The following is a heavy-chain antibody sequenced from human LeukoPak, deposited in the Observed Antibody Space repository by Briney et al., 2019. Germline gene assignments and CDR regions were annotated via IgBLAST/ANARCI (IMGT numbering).Heavy chain of an antibody. CDR1: GGSFSGYY. J-gene: IGHJ4*02. D-gene: IGHD1-1*01. CDR2: INHSGST. V-gene: IGHV4-34*01. Sequence: SETLSLTCAVYGGSFSGYYWSWIRQPPGKGLEWIGEINHSGSTNYNPSLKSRVTISVDTSKNQFSLKLSSVTAADTAVYYCARSHPRQRKATGYFDYWGQGTLVTASS. CDR3: ARSHPRQRKATGYFDY.